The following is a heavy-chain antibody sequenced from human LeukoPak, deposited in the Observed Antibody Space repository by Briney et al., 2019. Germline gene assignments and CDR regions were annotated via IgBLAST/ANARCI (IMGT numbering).Heavy chain of an antibody. CDR1: GGSISTYY. V-gene: IGHV4-4*09. J-gene: IGHJ6*02. CDR3: ATLVVTAQVDV. CDR2: IYHSGST. Sequence: SETLSLTCTVSGGSISTYYWNWIRQPPGKGLEWIGYIYHSGSTNYNPSLQSRVTISVDTSKNQFSLKLSSVTAADTAVYYCATLVVTAQVDVWGQGTTVTVSS. D-gene: IGHD2-21*02.